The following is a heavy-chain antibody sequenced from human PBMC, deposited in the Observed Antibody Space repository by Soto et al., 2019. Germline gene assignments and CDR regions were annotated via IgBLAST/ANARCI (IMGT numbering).Heavy chain of an antibody. CDR3: ARGGSGYVWFNEF. J-gene: IGHJ4*02. CDR2: IIPIFGTA. D-gene: IGHD3-22*01. Sequence: QEQLVQSGAEVKKPGSSVKVSCKASGSIFSSYAISWVRQAPGQGLEWMGGIIPIFGTANYAQKFQGRVTITADESTNSAYMDLSSLKSEDTAIYYCARGGSGYVWFNEFWGQGTLVTVSS. V-gene: IGHV1-69*01. CDR1: GSIFSSYA.